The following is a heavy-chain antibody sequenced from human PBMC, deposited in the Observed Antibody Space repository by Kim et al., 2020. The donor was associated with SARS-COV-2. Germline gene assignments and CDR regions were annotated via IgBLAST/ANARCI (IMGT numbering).Heavy chain of an antibody. V-gene: IGHV1-46*01. J-gene: IGHJ5*02. Sequence: ASVKVSCKASGYTFTSYYMHWVRQAPGQGLEWMGIINPSGGSTSYAQKFQGRVTMTRDTSTSTVYMELSSLRSEDTAVYYCARALTPTRDGYNYLFGWFDPWGQGTLVTVSS. CDR2: INPSGGST. CDR1: GYTFTSYY. D-gene: IGHD5-12*01. CDR3: ARALTPTRDGYNYLFGWFDP.